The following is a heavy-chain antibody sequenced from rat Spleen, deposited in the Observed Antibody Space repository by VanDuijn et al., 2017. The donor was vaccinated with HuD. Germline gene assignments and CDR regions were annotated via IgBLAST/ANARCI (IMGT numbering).Heavy chain of an antibody. Sequence: EVQLQESGPGLVKPSQSLSLTCSVTGHYITSSYRWNWIRKFPGNKMEWMGYIDFSGSTGYNPSLKARISITRDLSKNQFFLQLNSVSTEDTAIYYCARYRDTYGHVGIFDYWGQGVRVTVSP. CDR3: ARYRDTYGHVGIFDY. CDR2: IDFSGST. V-gene: IGHV3-1*01. CDR1: GHYITSSY. J-gene: IGHJ2*01. D-gene: IGHD2-5*01.